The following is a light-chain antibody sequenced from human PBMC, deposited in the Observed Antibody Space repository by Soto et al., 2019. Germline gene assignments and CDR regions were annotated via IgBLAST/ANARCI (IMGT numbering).Light chain of an antibody. CDR3: QQGSIWPTEYT. V-gene: IGKV3-11*01. Sequence: IVLTQSPATLSLSPGERATLSCRASQRISSCLVWYQQKPGQAPRLLIYDATNRATGIPARFSGSGSGADYTHTITRVEPEDFAVYCCQQGSIWPTEYTFGQRNKLEIK. CDR2: DAT. CDR1: QRISSC. J-gene: IGKJ2*01.